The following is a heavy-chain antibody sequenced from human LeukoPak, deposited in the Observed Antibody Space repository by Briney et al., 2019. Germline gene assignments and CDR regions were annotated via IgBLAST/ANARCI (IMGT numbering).Heavy chain of an antibody. D-gene: IGHD3-16*02. Sequence: PSETLSLTCTVSGGSISSGGYYWSWIRQHPGKGLEWIGYIYYSGSTYYNPSLKSRVTISVDTSKNQFSLKLSSVTAADTAVYYCARERYQLSYYFDYWGQGILVTVSS. V-gene: IGHV4-31*03. J-gene: IGHJ4*02. CDR2: IYYSGST. CDR1: GGSISSGGYY. CDR3: ARERYQLSYYFDY.